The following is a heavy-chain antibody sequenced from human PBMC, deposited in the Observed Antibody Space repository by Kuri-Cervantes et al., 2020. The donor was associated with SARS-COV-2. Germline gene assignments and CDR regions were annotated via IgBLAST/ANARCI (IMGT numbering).Heavy chain of an antibody. CDR2: IIPIFGIA. V-gene: IGHV1-69*10. Sequence: SVKVSCKASGGTFSSYAISWVRQAPGQGLEWMGGIIPIFGIANYAQKFQGRVTITADKSTSTAYMELSSLRSEDTAVYYCASTSCSGGSCYSGYYYGMDVWGQGNMVTVSS. CDR1: GGTFSSYA. D-gene: IGHD2-15*01. CDR3: ASTSCSGGSCYSGYYYGMDV. J-gene: IGHJ6*01.